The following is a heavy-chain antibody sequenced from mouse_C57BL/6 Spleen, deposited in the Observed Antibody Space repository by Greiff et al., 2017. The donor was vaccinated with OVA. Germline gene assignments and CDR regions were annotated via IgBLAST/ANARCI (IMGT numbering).Heavy chain of an antibody. CDR1: GFTFSDYY. D-gene: IGHD2-2*01. CDR3: ARGYGYDEAWFAY. CDR2: INYDGSST. J-gene: IGHJ3*01. Sequence: EVKLVESEGGLVQPGSSMKLSCTASGFTFSDYYMAWVRQVPEKGLEWVANINYDGSSTYYLDSLKSRFIISRDNAKNILYLQMSSLKSEDTATYYCARGYGYDEAWFAYWGQGTLVTVSA. V-gene: IGHV5-16*01.